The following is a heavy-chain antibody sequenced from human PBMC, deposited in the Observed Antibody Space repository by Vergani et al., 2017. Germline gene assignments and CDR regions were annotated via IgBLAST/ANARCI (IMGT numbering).Heavy chain of an antibody. J-gene: IGHJ4*02. V-gene: IGHV4-59*01. CDR1: GGSISSYY. CDR2: IYYSGST. Sequence: QVQLQESGPGLVKPSETLSLTCTVSGGSISSYYWSWIRQPPGKGLEWIGYIYYSGSTNYNPSLKSRVTISVDTSKNQFSLKRSSVTAADTAVYYCAREVYSGSYPSFDYWGQGTLVTVSS. D-gene: IGHD1-26*01. CDR3: AREVYSGSYPSFDY.